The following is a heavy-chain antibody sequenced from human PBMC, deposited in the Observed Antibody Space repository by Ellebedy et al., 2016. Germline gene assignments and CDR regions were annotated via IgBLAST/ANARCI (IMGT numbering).Heavy chain of an antibody. D-gene: IGHD3-3*01. CDR3: ARSPDFGVVMTDAFDI. J-gene: IGHJ3*02. CDR2: TYYRSKWYD. CDR1: GDSVSSKSAA. V-gene: IGHV6-1*01. Sequence: SQTLSLTXXISGDSVSSKSAAWNWVRQSPSRGLEWLGRTYYRSKWYDDYAISVKSRITINPDTSKNQFSLQLNSVTPEDTAVYYCARSPDFGVVMTDAFDIWGQGTMVTVSS.